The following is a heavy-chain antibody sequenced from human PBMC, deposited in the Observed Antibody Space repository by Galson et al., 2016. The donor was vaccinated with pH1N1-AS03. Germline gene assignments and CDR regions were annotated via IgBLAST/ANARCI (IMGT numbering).Heavy chain of an antibody. CDR3: ARSQSFYVDYFDN. CDR2: ISYDESKK. V-gene: IGHV3-30*03. Sequence: CAASGFIFSNHGMHWVRQTPGKGLQWVAVISYDESKKLYADSVRGRSTISRDNSKNTLYLQMNSLRPEDTAVYFCARSQSFYVDYFDNRGQGTLVTVSS. J-gene: IGHJ4*02. CDR1: GFIFSNHG. D-gene: IGHD3-10*02.